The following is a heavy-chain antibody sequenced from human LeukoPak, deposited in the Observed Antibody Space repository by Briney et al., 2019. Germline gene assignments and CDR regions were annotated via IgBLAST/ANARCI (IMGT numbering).Heavy chain of an antibody. D-gene: IGHD6-19*01. CDR3: ARTKGLSKAVAVDY. V-gene: IGHV3-23*01. CDR1: GFTFSSYA. J-gene: IGHJ4*02. Sequence: PGGSLRLSCAASGFTFSSYAMSWVRQAPGKGLEWVSAISGSGGSTYYADSVKGRFTISRDNSKNTLYLQMNSLRAEDTAVYYCARTKGLSKAVAVDYWGQGTLVTVSS. CDR2: ISGSGGST.